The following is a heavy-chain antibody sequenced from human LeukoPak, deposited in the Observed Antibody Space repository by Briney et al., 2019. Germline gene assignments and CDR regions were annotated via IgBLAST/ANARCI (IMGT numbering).Heavy chain of an antibody. V-gene: IGHV3-23*01. CDR3: AKTIAAAGNHYYYYYGMDV. CDR1: GVTFSSYA. Sequence: GGSLRLSCAASGVTFSSYAMSWVRQAPGKGLEWVSAISGSGGSTYYADSVKGRFTISRDNSKNTLYLQMTSLRAEDTAVYYCAKTIAAAGNHYYYYYGMDVWGQGTTVTVSS. J-gene: IGHJ6*02. D-gene: IGHD6-13*01. CDR2: ISGSGGST.